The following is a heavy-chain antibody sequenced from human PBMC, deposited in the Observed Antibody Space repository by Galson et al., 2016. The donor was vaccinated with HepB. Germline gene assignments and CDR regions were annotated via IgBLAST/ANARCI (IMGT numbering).Heavy chain of an antibody. Sequence: SVKVSCKASGGTFSNYAISWVRQAPGQGLEWMGGIIPILGTPNYAQKFHGRVTITADDSTGTAYMELSSLRSEDTAVYYCARGDVDTAMVTSYFFDYWGQGTLVTVSS. D-gene: IGHD5-18*01. J-gene: IGHJ4*02. CDR2: IIPILGTP. CDR3: ARGDVDTAMVTSYFFDY. CDR1: GGTFSNYA. V-gene: IGHV1-69*13.